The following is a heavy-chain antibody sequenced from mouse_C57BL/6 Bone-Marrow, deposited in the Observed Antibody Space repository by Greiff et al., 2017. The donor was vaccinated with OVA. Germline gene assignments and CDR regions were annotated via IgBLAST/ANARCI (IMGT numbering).Heavy chain of an antibody. CDR2: IDPEDGET. D-gene: IGHD1-1*01. V-gene: IGHV14-2*01. Sequence: VQLKESGAELVKPGASVKLSCTASGFNIKDYYMHWVKQRTEQGLEWIGRIDPEDGETKYAPKFQGKATITADTSSNTAYLQLSSLTSEDTAVYCCARYELRDWYFDVWGTGTTVTVSS. J-gene: IGHJ1*03. CDR1: GFNIKDYY. CDR3: ARYELRDWYFDV.